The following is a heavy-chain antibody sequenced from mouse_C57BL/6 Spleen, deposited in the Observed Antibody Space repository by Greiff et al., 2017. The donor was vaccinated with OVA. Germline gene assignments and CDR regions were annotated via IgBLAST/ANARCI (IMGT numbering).Heavy chain of an antibody. V-gene: IGHV1-80*01. J-gene: IGHJ2*01. CDR2: IYPGDGDT. D-gene: IGHD3-2*02. Sequence: VHLVESGAELVKPGASVKISCKASGYAFSSYWMNWVKQRPGKGLEWIGQIYPGDGDTNYNGKFKGKATLTADKSSSTAYMQLSSLTSEDSAVYFCARGSSGYLDYWGQGTTLTVSS. CDR3: ARGSSGYLDY. CDR1: GYAFSSYW.